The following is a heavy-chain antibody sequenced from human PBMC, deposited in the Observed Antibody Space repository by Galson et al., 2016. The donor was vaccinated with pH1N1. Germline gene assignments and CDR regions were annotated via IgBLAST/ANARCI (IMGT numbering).Heavy chain of an antibody. D-gene: IGHD2-2*01. J-gene: IGHJ6*02. CDR2: LYKSGSS. CDR1: GGFISSHY. Sequence: LSLTCSVSGGFISSHYWSWIRQPAGKGLEWIGRLYKSGSSKYNPSLKSRVTMSGDTSKNQISLKLTSVTAADTAVYYCVREDIVVGEGWYRGMDAWGQGTTVTVSS. V-gene: IGHV4-4*07. CDR3: VREDIVVGEGWYRGMDA.